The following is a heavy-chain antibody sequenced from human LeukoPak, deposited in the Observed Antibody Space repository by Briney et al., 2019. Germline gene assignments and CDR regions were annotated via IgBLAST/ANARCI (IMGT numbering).Heavy chain of an antibody. CDR1: GGSFSGYY. D-gene: IGHD5-12*01. CDR3: ARGRRWLRSGPNYFDY. CDR2: INHSGST. V-gene: IGHV4-34*01. J-gene: IGHJ4*02. Sequence: PSETLSLTCAVYGGSFSGYYWSWIRQPPGKGLEWIGEINHSGSTNYNPSLKSRVTISVDTSKNQFSLKLSSVTAADTAVYYCARGRRWLRSGPNYFDYWGQGTLVTVSS.